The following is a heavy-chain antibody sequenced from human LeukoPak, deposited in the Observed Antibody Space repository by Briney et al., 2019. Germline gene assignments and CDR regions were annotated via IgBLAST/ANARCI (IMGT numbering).Heavy chain of an antibody. V-gene: IGHV1-46*01. J-gene: IGHJ4*02. CDR2: INPGGLNS. Sequence: ASVEVSCKASGYTFSSYYIQWVRQAPGQGLECMGRINPGGLNSNYAQKFQGRITMTRDTSTSTVYMELSRLRSEDTAVYYCAREGSLSSIGAIGHWGQGTLVTVSS. CDR1: GYTFSSYY. CDR3: AREGSLSSIGAIGH. D-gene: IGHD3-10*01.